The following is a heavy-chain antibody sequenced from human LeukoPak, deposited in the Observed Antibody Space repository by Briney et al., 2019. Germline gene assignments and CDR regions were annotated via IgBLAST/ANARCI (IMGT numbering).Heavy chain of an antibody. CDR1: GFTFSSYS. CDR2: ISSSSSYI. J-gene: IGHJ4*02. V-gene: IGHV3-21*01. CDR3: ASSTRDATRPRSFEI. D-gene: IGHD3-3*02. Sequence: GGSLRLSRAASGFTFSSYSMNWVRQAPGKGLEWVSSISSSSSYIYYADSVKGRFAISRDNAQNSLYLQMNSLRAEDTAIYYCASSTRDATRPRSFEIWGQGTRVTVSS.